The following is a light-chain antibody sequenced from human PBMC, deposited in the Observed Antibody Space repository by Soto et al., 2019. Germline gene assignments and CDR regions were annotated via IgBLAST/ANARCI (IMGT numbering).Light chain of an antibody. CDR1: QSVSSN. CDR2: GAS. Sequence: EIVMTQSPATLSVSPGERATLSCRASQSVSSNLAWYQQKPGQAPRLLIYGASTRATGIPARFSGSGSGKEFTLTISSLQSEDFAVYYCQQYNNWPQTFGHGTKVQIK. CDR3: QQYNNWPQT. J-gene: IGKJ1*01. V-gene: IGKV3-15*01.